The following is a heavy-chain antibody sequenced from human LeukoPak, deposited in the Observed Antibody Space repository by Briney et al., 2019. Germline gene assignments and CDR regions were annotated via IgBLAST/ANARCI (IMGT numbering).Heavy chain of an antibody. CDR3: ALSSIHKDYYFGMDV. CDR2: ISPTGSTT. CDR1: GFSFSGHW. V-gene: IGHV3-74*01. D-gene: IGHD2-2*01. Sequence: GGSLRLSCTASGFSFSGHWMHWARQLPGKGLVWVSRISPTGSTTSYADSVKGRFTVSRDNAKRSLYLQIESLRDDDTAVYHCALSSIHKDYYFGMDVWGQGTTVTVSS. J-gene: IGHJ6*02.